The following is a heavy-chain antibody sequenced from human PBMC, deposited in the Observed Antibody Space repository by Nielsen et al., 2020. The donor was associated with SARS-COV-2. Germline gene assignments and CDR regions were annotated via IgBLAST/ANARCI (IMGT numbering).Heavy chain of an antibody. J-gene: IGHJ4*02. Sequence: SLKISCAASGFTFDDHAMHWVRQAPGKGLEWVSGISWNSGSIAYVDSVKGRFTISRDNARNTLYLQMNSLRVEDTAVYYCARVGSYGDPEYLDYWGQGALVTVSS. V-gene: IGHV3-9*01. CDR2: ISWNSGSI. CDR1: GFTFDDHA. CDR3: ARVGSYGDPEYLDY. D-gene: IGHD4/OR15-4a*01.